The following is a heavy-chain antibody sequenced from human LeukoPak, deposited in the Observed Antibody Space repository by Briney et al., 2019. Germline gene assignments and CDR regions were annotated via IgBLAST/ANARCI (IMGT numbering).Heavy chain of an antibody. CDR2: FNPNRGGT. CDR3: ARDLTMVRGVIITWAGSDDAFDI. J-gene: IGHJ3*02. D-gene: IGHD3-10*01. CDR1: GYTFTGYY. V-gene: IGHV1-2*06. Sequence: ASVKVSCKASGYTFTGYYMHWVRRAPGQRVGWRGRFNPNRGGTICAQKYQGRVTMTRDTSISTAYMELSRLRSDDTAVYYCARDLTMVRGVIITWAGSDDAFDIWGQGTMVTVSS.